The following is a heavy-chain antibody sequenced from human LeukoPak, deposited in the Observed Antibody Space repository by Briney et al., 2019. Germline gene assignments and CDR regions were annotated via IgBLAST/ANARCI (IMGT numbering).Heavy chain of an antibody. D-gene: IGHD2-2*01. CDR1: GFTFSSYS. CDR2: ISSSSSYI. CDR3: ARADIVVVPAARWDDYYYMDV. J-gene: IGHJ6*03. V-gene: IGHV3-21*01. Sequence: GGSLRLSCAASGFTFSSYSMNWVRQAPGKGLEWVSSISSSSSYIYYADSVKGRFTISRDNAKNSLYLQMNSLRAEDTAVYYCARADIVVVPAARWDDYYYMDVWGKGTTVTVSS.